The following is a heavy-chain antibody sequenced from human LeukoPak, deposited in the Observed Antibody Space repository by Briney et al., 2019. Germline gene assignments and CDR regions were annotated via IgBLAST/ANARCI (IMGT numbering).Heavy chain of an antibody. J-gene: IGHJ3*01. CDR1: GFTSSNYW. Sequence: GGSLRLSCAVSGFTSSNYWMTWVRQAPGKGLEWVANIKQDGSDKYYVDSVKGRFTISRDNAKNSLYLQINSLRAEDTAVYYCARSSYSSSSSVWGQGTMVTVSS. D-gene: IGHD6-6*01. V-gene: IGHV3-7*03. CDR2: IKQDGSDK. CDR3: ARSSYSSSSSV.